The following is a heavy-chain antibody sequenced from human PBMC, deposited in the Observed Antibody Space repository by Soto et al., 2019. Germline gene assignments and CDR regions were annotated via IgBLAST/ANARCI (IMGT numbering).Heavy chain of an antibody. D-gene: IGHD6-6*01. CDR1: GGSFTGHV. CDR3: ARENSIASLSYYYGMDV. V-gene: IGHV1-69*13. CDR2: ITPIFGTV. Sequence: SVKVSCKASGGSFTGHVISWVRQAPGQGLEWMGGITPIFGTVNYAQKFQGRVTITADESTGTAYMELSSLRSEDTAVYYCARENSIASLSYYYGMDVWGQGTTVTVSS. J-gene: IGHJ6*02.